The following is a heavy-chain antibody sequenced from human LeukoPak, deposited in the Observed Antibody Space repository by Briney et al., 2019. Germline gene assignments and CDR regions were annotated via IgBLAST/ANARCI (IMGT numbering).Heavy chain of an antibody. Sequence: GASVKVSCKASGYTFTGYYMHWVQQAPGQGLEWMGWINPNSGGTNYAQKFQGRVTMTRDTSISTAYMELSRLRSDDTAVYYCARDSPHYYDSSGYDYWGQGTLVTVSS. D-gene: IGHD3-22*01. J-gene: IGHJ4*02. V-gene: IGHV1-2*02. CDR1: GYTFTGYY. CDR2: INPNSGGT. CDR3: ARDSPHYYDSSGYDY.